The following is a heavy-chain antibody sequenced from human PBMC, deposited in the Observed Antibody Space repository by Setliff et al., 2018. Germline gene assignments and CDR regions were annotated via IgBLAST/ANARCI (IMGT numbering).Heavy chain of an antibody. CDR1: GFNFMNYG. J-gene: IGHJ5*02. D-gene: IGHD6-19*01. V-gene: IGHV3-48*01. CDR2: ISSISSSTI. Sequence: PGGSLRLSCAASGFNFMNYGMNWVRQAPGEGLEWVSYISSISSSTIYYADSVKGRFTVSRDNAKNSLYLQMNSLRSEDTAVYYCARGHSSGWYDHWGQGTLVTVSS. CDR3: ARGHSSGWYDH.